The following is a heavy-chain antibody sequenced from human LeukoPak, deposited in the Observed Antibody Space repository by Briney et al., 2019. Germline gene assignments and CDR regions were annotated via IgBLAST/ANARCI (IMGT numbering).Heavy chain of an antibody. D-gene: IGHD2-2*01. V-gene: IGHV3-30*01. J-gene: IGHJ4*02. Sequence: GGSLRLSCAASGFTFSSYAMHWVRQAPGKGLEGVAVISYDGSNKYYADSVKGRFTISRDNSKNTLYLQMNSLRAEDTAVYYCARDLVVVPAAINVDYWGQGTLVTVSS. CDR2: ISYDGSNK. CDR3: ARDLVVVPAAINVDY. CDR1: GFTFSSYA.